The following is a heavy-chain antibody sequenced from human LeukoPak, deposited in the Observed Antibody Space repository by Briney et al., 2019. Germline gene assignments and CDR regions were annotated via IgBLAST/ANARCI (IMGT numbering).Heavy chain of an antibody. Sequence: PGGSLRLSCAASGFTFSSYAMSWVRQAPRKGLEWVSAISGSGGSTYYEASVKGRFTIFRDNSKNTLYLQMNSLRAEDTAVYYCAKANITMVRGVIIRYYFDYWGQGTLVTVSS. CDR3: AKANITMVRGVIIRYYFDY. V-gene: IGHV3-23*01. J-gene: IGHJ4*02. CDR1: GFTFSSYA. D-gene: IGHD3-10*01. CDR2: ISGSGGST.